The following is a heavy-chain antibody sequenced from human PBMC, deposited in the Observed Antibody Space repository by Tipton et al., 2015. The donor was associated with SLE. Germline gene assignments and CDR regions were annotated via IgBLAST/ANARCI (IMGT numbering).Heavy chain of an antibody. Sequence: SLRLSCAASGMTFSSYGMHWVRQTPGKGLEWVAVIRYDGSKKYHADSVKGRFTISRDNSENTLHLQMNSLRAEDTAIYYCARDYGSGMDVWGQGSTVTVSS. CDR2: IRYDGSKK. CDR3: ARDYGSGMDV. CDR1: GMTFSSYG. V-gene: IGHV3-30*19. D-gene: IGHD3-10*01. J-gene: IGHJ6*02.